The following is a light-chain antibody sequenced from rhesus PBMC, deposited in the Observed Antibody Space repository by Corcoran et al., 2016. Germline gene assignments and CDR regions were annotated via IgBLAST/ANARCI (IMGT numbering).Light chain of an antibody. J-gene: IGKJ2*01. CDR3: LQYSSSPYS. CDR2: KAS. Sequence: DIQMTQSPSSLSASVGDRVTITCRASQGISSYLNWYQQKPGKAPKLLIYKASSLQSGVPSRFSGSGSGTDFTLTISSLQPEDFATYYCLQYSSSPYSFGQGTKVEIK. CDR1: QGISSY. V-gene: IGKV1-22*01.